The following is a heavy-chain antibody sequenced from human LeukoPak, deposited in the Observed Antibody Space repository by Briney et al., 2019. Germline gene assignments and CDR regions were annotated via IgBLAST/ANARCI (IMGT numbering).Heavy chain of an antibody. J-gene: IGHJ5*02. CDR2: IKQDGSEK. CDR1: GFTFSSYW. D-gene: IGHD2-2*01. V-gene: IGHV3-7*01. Sequence: GGPLRLSCAAPGFTFSSYWMSWVRQAPGKGLEWVANIKQDGSEKYYVDSVKGRFTISRDNAKNSLYLQMNSLRAEDTAVYYCARDDCSSISCYHNWFDPWGQGTLVTVSS. CDR3: ARDDCSSISCYHNWFDP.